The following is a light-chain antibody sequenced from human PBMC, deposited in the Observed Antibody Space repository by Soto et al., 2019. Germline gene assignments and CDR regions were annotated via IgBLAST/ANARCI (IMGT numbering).Light chain of an antibody. CDR3: QQRSDWPPIT. CDR1: QSVNSY. Sequence: EIVLTQSPDTLSLSPGGRATLSCRASQSVNSYLAWYQQKPGQAPRLLIYDGSNRATGIPARFSGSGSGTDFTLTISSLEPEDFAVYYCQQRSDWPPITFGQGTRLEIK. CDR2: DGS. J-gene: IGKJ5*01. V-gene: IGKV3-11*01.